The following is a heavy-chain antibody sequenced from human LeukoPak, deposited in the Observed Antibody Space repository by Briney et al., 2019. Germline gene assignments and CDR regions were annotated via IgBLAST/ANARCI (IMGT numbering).Heavy chain of an antibody. CDR1: GFTFSSYA. Sequence: GRSLRLSCAASGFTFSSYAMHGVRQAPGKGVEWVAVIWYDGSKKYYADSVKGRFTISRDNSKNTLDLQMNGLRAEDTAVYYCARDRVVVAATEGYYFDYWGQGTLVTVSS. CDR3: ARDRVVVAATEGYYFDY. J-gene: IGHJ4*02. CDR2: IWYDGSKK. D-gene: IGHD2-15*01. V-gene: IGHV3-33*01.